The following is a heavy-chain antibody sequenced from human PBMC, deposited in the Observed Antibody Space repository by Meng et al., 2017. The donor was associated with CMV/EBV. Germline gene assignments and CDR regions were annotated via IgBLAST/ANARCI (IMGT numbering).Heavy chain of an antibody. CDR3: ARGNDYSLNGWFGY. D-gene: IGHD4-11*01. CDR2: ISYDGSNK. Sequence: ALKISCAASGFTFSSYAMHWVRQAPGKGLEWVAVISYDGSNKYYADSVKGRFTISRDNSKNTLYLQMNSLRAEDTAVYYCARGNDYSLNGWFGYWGQGTLVTVSS. J-gene: IGHJ5*01. V-gene: IGHV3-30*04. CDR1: GFTFSSYA.